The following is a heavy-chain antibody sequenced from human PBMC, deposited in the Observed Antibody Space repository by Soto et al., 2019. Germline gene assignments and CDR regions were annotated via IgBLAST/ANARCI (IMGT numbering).Heavy chain of an antibody. CDR1: GFTFSSYG. CDR3: AYDATASGWYRFYYYGMDV. CDR2: ISYDGSNK. V-gene: IGHV3-30*18. Sequence: PGGSLRLSCAASGFTFSSYGMHWVRQAPGKGLEWVAVISYDGSNKYYADSVKGRFTISRDNSKNTLHLQMNSLRAEDTAVYYCAYDATASGWYRFYYYGMDVWGQGTTVTVSS. D-gene: IGHD6-19*01. J-gene: IGHJ6*02.